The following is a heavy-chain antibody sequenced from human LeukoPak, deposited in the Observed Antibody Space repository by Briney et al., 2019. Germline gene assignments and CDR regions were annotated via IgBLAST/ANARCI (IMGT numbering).Heavy chain of an antibody. CDR3: AREEWYYFDY. J-gene: IGHJ4*02. D-gene: IGHD3-3*01. CDR2: ISYDGSNT. Sequence: GGSLRLSCAASGFTFSSYGMHWVRQAPGKGLEWVAVISYDGSNTYYEDSVKGRFTISRDNSKNTLYLQMNSLRAEDMAVYYCAREEWYYFDYWGQGTLVTVSS. CDR1: GFTFSSYG. V-gene: IGHV3-30*19.